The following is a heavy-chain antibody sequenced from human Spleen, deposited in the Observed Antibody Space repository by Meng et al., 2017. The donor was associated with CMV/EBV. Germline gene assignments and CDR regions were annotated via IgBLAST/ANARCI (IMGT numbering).Heavy chain of an antibody. CDR1: GYSISSGYY. V-gene: IGHV4-38-2*02. CDR2: IYYSGST. J-gene: IGHJ3*02. Sequence: SETLSLTCTVSGYSISSGYYWGWIRQPPGKGLEWIGSIYYSGSTYFNPSLKSRVAMSLDTSKIHFSLKLSSVTAADTAVYYCARFALAFDIWGQGTMVTVSS. CDR3: ARFALAFDI.